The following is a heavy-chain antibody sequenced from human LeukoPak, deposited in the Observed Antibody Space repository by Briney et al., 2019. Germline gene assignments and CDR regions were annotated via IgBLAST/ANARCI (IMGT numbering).Heavy chain of an antibody. D-gene: IGHD6-13*01. V-gene: IGHV3-30*02. CDR2: IRYDGSNK. J-gene: IGHJ6*03. CDR1: GFIFGDYG. Sequence: GGSLRLSCAASGFIFGDYGMQWVRQAPGKGLEWVSFIRYDGSNKYYPDSVRGRFTISRDNSKNTLYLQMNSLRAEDTAVYYCAKGEGWQQPYYYYMDVWGKGTTVTISS. CDR3: AKGEGWQQPYYYYMDV.